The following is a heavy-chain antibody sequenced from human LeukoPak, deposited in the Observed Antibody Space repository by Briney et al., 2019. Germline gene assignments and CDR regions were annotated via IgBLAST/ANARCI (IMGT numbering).Heavy chain of an antibody. J-gene: IGHJ4*02. Sequence: SETLSLTCTVSGGSISSGDYYWRWIRQPPGKGLEWIGYIYYSGSTYYNPSLKSRVTISVDTSKNQFSLKLSSVTAADTAVYYCARERTTVTTEYYFDYWGQGTLVTVSS. CDR3: ARERTTVTTEYYFDY. CDR1: GGSISSGDYY. V-gene: IGHV4-30-4*01. D-gene: IGHD4-11*01. CDR2: IYYSGST.